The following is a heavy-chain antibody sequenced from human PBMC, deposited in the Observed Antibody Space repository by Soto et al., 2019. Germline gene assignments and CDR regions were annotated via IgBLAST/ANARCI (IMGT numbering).Heavy chain of an antibody. CDR1: GFTFSSYE. J-gene: IGHJ4*02. D-gene: IGHD2-2*01. V-gene: IGHV3-48*03. CDR2: ITTGGGTI. Sequence: GGSLRLSCAASGFTFSSYEMNWVRQAPGKGLEWLSYITTGGGTIYCADSAKGRFTISRDNAKNSLYLQMNSLRAEDTAVYYCARRKSVPAAWAFYFDYWGQGALVTVSS. CDR3: ARRKSVPAAWAFYFDY.